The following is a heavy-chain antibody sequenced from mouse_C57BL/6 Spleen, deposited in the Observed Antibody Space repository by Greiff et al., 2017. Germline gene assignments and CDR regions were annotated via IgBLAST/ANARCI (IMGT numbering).Heavy chain of an antibody. J-gene: IGHJ2*01. CDR2: IYPGNSDT. V-gene: IGHV1-5*01. CDR3: TKGPYYDYCDY. Sequence: VQLQQSGTVLARPGASVKMSCKTSGYTFTSYWMHWVKQRPGQGLEWIGAIYPGNSDTSYNQKFKGKAKLTAVTSASPAYMELSSLTNEDSAVYDCTKGPYYDYCDYWGQGTTLTVSS. D-gene: IGHD2-10*01. CDR1: GYTFTSYW.